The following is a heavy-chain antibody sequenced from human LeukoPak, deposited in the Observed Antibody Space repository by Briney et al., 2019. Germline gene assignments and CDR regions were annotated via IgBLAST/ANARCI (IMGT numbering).Heavy chain of an antibody. J-gene: IGHJ4*02. D-gene: IGHD3-16*01. Sequence: GGSLRLSCAASGFTFSNYWMSWVRQAPGKGLEWVANIKQDGSEKCYVDSVKGRFTVSRDNAKNSLYLQMNSLRAEDTAVYYCARNVYYFDYWGQGTLVTVSS. CDR1: GFTFSNYW. CDR2: IKQDGSEK. V-gene: IGHV3-7*01. CDR3: ARNVYYFDY.